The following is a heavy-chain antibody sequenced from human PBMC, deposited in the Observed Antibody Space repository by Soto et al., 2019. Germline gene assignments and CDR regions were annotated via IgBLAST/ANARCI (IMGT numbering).Heavy chain of an antibody. CDR1: GGSISSSSYY. J-gene: IGHJ6*02. D-gene: IGHD3-16*01. CDR2: IYYSGYT. V-gene: IGHV4-39*01. CDR3: ARHNGPLYVGYYYDMDV. Sequence: SETLSLTCTVSGGSISSSSYYWGWIRQPPGKGLEWIGSIYYSGYTYYNPSLKSRATISVDTSKNQFSLKLSSVTAADTAVYYCARHNGPLYVGYYYDMDVWGQGTTVT.